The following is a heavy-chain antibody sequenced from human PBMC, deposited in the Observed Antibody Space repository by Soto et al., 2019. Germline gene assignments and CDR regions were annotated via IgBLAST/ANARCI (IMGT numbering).Heavy chain of an antibody. CDR3: ARAGGSPYYNYGRDD. V-gene: IGHV1-69*06. J-gene: IGHJ6*02. CDR2: TIPLFSTS. CDR1: AGTFNNYA. D-gene: IGHD2-15*01. Sequence: QEQLVQSGPEVKKPGSSVTVSCKASAGTFNNYAICWVRQAPGQGLEWMGGTIPLFSTSSYALKFQGRVTITADKSTSTVYIEMRNLKAKDTALYYCARAGGSPYYNYGRDDWGHGSTVTV.